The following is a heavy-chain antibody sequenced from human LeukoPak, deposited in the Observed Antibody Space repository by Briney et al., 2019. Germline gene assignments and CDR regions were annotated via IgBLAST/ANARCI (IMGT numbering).Heavy chain of an antibody. V-gene: IGHV4-39*07. D-gene: IGHD2-2*02. CDR2: IYYSGST. Sequence: PSETLSVTCTVSGGSINSSSYYWGWIRRPPGKGLEWIGSIYYSGSTYYNPSLKSRVTISVDTSKNQFSLKLSSVTAADTAVYYCARDTDIVVVPAAIPGGFDYWGQGTLVTVSS. CDR1: GGSINSSSYY. J-gene: IGHJ4*02. CDR3: ARDTDIVVVPAAIPGGFDY.